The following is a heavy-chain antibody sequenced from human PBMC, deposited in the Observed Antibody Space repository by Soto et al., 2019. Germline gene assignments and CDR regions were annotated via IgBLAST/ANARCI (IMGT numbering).Heavy chain of an antibody. CDR3: AKDGDRLGQHDYSDY. D-gene: IGHD3-16*01. Sequence: EVHLLESGGALVQPGGSLRLSCAASGFTFSDYAMSWVRQAPGKGLEWVSSITGSSTYYADSVKGRFSISRDSSKNTVYLQMHSLRAEDTAVYYCAKDGDRLGQHDYSDYWGQGTMVTVSS. CDR1: GFTFSDYA. V-gene: IGHV3-23*01. J-gene: IGHJ4*02. CDR2: ITGSST.